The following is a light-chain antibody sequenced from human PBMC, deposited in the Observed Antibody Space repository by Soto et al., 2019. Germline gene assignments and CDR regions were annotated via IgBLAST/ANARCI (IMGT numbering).Light chain of an antibody. CDR3: QQSLNPKT. Sequence: EIVLTPSPGTLSLSPGEGATLSCRASQSVSGSYLAWYQQKPGQAPRLLIYGASSRATGIPDRFSGSGSGTDFTLTIDRLEPEDFAVYYCQQSLNPKTFGQGTKVDI. CDR2: GAS. CDR1: QSVSGSY. J-gene: IGKJ1*01. V-gene: IGKV3-20*01.